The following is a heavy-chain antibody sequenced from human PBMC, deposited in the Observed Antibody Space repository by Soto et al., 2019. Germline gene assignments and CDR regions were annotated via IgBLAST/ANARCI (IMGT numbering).Heavy chain of an antibody. J-gene: IGHJ4*01. CDR2: IKSKTDGGTT. CDR3: TTDSYSTIIIVRFDY. D-gene: IGHD3-22*01. Sequence: GGSLRLSCAASGFTFTNAWIKWVRQAPGKGLEWVGRIKSKTDGGTTDYAEPVKGRFAISRDDSNNIVYLQMNSLKIDDTAVYYCTTDSYSTIIIVRFDYWGHGTLVTVS. CDR1: GFTFTNAW. V-gene: IGHV3-15*07.